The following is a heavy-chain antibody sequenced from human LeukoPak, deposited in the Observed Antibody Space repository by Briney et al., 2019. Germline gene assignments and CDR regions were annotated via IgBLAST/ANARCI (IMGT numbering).Heavy chain of an antibody. CDR2: INRSGST. CDR1: GGSFSGYY. J-gene: IGHJ3*02. CDR3: ARPRYNWNLDAFDI. D-gene: IGHD1-7*01. V-gene: IGHV4-34*01. Sequence: PSETLSLTCAVYGGSFSGYYWSWIRQPPGKGLEWIGEINRSGSTNYNPSLKSRVTISVDTSKNQFSLKLSSVTAADTAVYYCARPRYNWNLDAFDIWGQGTMVTVSS.